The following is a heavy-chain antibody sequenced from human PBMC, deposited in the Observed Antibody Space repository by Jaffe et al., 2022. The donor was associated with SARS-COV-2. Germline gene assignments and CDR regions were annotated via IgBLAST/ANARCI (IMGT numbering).Heavy chain of an antibody. V-gene: IGHV3-23*01. J-gene: IGHJ4*02. CDR2: ISASGGTT. CDR3: ANGGNYPRSLTVPGTFDY. D-gene: IGHD6-19*01. CDR1: GFTFSNYA. Sequence: EVQLLESGGGLVQPGGSLRLSCAASGFTFSNYAMSWVRQAPGKGLEWVSTISASGGTTYYADSVKGRFAISRDNSKNTLDLQMKSLRAEDTAVYYCANGGNYPRSLTVPGTFDYWGQGTLVTVSS.